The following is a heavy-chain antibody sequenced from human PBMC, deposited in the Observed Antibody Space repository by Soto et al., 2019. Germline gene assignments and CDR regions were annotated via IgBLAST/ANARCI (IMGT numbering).Heavy chain of an antibody. CDR2: ISGDGNT. CDR3: HRQSDVDV. Sequence: PGGSLRLSCAASGIIFTNYAMHWVRQAPGKGLEWVAVISGDGNTYYADSVKGRFTISRDISKSMLYLQMSSLRTEDTAVYYCHRQSDVDVWGQGITVTVSS. CDR1: GIIFTNYA. J-gene: IGHJ6*02. V-gene: IGHV3-30*03.